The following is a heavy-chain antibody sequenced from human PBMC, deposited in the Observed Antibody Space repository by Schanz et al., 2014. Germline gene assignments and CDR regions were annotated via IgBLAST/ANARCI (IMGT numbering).Heavy chain of an antibody. V-gene: IGHV1-2*06. CDR2: INPNSGAT. CDR3: ARGLVRYFAY. J-gene: IGHJ4*02. Sequence: QVLLVQSGAEVKQPGASVKVSCKASGYTFTAYFIHWVRQAPGQGLEWMGRINPNSGATIYAQNFQGRVTMTRDTSISTAYMELSRLRSDDTAVYYCARGLVRYFAYWGQGTLVTVSS. CDR1: GYTFTAYF. D-gene: IGHD2-8*02.